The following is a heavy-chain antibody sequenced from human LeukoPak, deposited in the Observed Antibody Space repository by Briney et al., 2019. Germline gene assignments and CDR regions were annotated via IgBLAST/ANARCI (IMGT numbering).Heavy chain of an antibody. CDR2: ISYDGRNK. Sequence: GRSLRLSCAASGFTFSSYGMHWVRQAPGKGLEWVALISYDGRNKYYVDSVKGRFTISRDNSKNTLYLQMNSLRAEDTAVYYCAKDIEAGYSSSWTIEYWGQGTLVTVSS. CDR1: GFTFSSYG. D-gene: IGHD6-13*01. J-gene: IGHJ4*02. V-gene: IGHV3-30*18. CDR3: AKDIEAGYSSSWTIEY.